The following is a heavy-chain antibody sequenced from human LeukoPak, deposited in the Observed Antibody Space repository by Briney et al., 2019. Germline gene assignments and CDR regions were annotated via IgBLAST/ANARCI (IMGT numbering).Heavy chain of an antibody. CDR2: IIPIFGTA. D-gene: IGHD5-24*01. J-gene: IGHJ1*01. Sequence: ASVKVSRKASGGTFSSYAISWVRQAPGQGLEWMGGIIPIFGTANYAQKFQGRVTITADESTSTAYMELSSLRSEDTAVYYCARYKVEMALSGFQHWGQGTLVTVSS. CDR3: ARYKVEMALSGFQH. CDR1: GGTFSSYA. V-gene: IGHV1-69*13.